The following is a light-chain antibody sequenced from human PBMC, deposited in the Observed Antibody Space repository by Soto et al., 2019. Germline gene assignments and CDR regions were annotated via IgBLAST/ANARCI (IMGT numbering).Light chain of an antibody. J-gene: IGLJ1*01. CDR1: ASNIGNNY. CDR2: DNN. CDR3: GTWDSSLSAGV. V-gene: IGLV1-51*01. Sequence: QTLLTQPPCVSAAPGQKFTISCSGSASNIGNNYVSWYKQLPGTAPKLLIYDNNKRPSGIPDRFSGSKSGTSATLGITGLQTGDEADYYCGTWDSSLSAGVLGTGTKVTVL.